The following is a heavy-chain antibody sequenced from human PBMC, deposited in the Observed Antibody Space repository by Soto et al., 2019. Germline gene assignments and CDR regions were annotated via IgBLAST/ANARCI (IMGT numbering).Heavy chain of an antibody. D-gene: IGHD5-18*01. CDR1: RGTFNRYA. CDR3: ARQNRDTPMVPFDV. J-gene: IGHJ4*02. CDR2: LVPQFGTP. V-gene: IGHV1-69*01. Sequence: QVQLVQSGAEVKKPGSSVKVSCLASRGTFNRYAINWVRQAPGHGLEWLGALVPQFGTPNYAQKFQDRVRIVADESTSTTSRELRGLTSDDTAVYYCARQNRDTPMVPFDVCGQGTLVTVSS.